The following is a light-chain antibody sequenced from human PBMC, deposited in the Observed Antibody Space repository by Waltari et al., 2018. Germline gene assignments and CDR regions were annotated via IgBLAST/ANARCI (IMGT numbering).Light chain of an antibody. J-gene: IGLJ3*02. V-gene: IGLV1-47*01. Sequence: SVLPQPPSASGTPGRRLTCSCSGRIFQIGRNSVHFYQQLPGTGPKLLRYGSNPRPSGVPGRFSGSKSGTSAALAIGGLRSEDEAIYYCATWDDSLGGLWVFGGGTKVTVL. CDR3: ATWDDSLGGLWV. CDR1: IFQIGRNS. CDR2: GSN.